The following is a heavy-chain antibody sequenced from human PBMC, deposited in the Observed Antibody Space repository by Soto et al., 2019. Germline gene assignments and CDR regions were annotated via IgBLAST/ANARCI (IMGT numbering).Heavy chain of an antibody. J-gene: IGHJ4*02. D-gene: IGHD5-18*01. CDR1: GFSFTTYW. Sequence: GESLKISCKGSGFSFTTYWIAWVRQMPGKGLEWMGIIYPGDSKTTYSPSFQGQVTISADKSISTAYLQWSSLKASDTAMYYCARQSGETYTPMDHWGQGTLVTVSS. CDR2: IYPGDSKT. CDR3: ARQSGETYTPMDH. V-gene: IGHV5-51*01.